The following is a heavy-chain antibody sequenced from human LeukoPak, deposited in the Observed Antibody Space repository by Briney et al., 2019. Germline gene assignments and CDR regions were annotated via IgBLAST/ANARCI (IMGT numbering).Heavy chain of an antibody. Sequence: GGSLRLSCAASGFTVSSNYMSWVRQAPGKGLEWVSVIYSGGSTYYADSVKGRFTISRDNSKNTLYLQMNTLRAEDTAVYYCARAGYSYGQFDYWGQGTLVTVSS. D-gene: IGHD5-18*01. V-gene: IGHV3-53*01. J-gene: IGHJ4*02. CDR1: GFTVSSNY. CDR3: ARAGYSYGQFDY. CDR2: IYSGGST.